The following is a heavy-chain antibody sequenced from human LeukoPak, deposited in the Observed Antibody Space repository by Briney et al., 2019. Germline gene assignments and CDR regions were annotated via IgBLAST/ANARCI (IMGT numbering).Heavy chain of an antibody. V-gene: IGHV4-39*01. J-gene: IGHJ4*02. CDR3: ARRECTSTTCYAGSYYFDY. D-gene: IGHD2-2*01. CDR2: IYYSGSS. Sequence: AETLSFTCGVFGGSISSSSYYWGWIRQPPGKGLEWIGSIYYSGSSYYNPSLKRRVTISVDTSKDQFSLKLTTVTAADTAVYYCARRECTSTTCYAGSYYFDYWGQGTLVTVSS. CDR1: GGSISSSSYY.